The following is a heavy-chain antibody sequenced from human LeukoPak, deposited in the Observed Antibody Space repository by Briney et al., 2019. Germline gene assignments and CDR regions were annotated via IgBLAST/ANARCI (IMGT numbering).Heavy chain of an antibody. Sequence: PSETLSLTCTVSAGSISGYYWTWIRQPAGKGLEWIGRVYTSGSTHYNPSLETRLTMSVDTSKNQFSLKLSSVTAADTAVYYCARLTTGTTMAFHIWAQGTMVTVSS. D-gene: IGHD1-1*01. CDR2: VYTSGST. V-gene: IGHV4-4*07. CDR3: ARLTTGTTMAFHI. CDR1: AGSISGYY. J-gene: IGHJ3*02.